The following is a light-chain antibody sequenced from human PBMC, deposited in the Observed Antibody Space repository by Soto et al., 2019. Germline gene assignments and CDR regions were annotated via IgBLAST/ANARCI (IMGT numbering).Light chain of an antibody. Sequence: DIQMTQSPSSLSASVGDRVNITCRASQYISDFLNWYQQKPGKAPVILIYAASTLQSGVPSRFNGGGSETNFTLIISSLQPEDFATYYCQQSYTTPLTFGGGTKVDIK. CDR1: QYISDF. CDR2: AAS. CDR3: QQSYTTPLT. J-gene: IGKJ4*01. V-gene: IGKV1-39*01.